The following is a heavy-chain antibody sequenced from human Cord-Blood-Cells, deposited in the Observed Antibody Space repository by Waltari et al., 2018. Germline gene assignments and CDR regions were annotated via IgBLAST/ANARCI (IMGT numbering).Heavy chain of an antibody. V-gene: IGHV4-38-2*01. CDR3: ARVYSGDESYWYFDL. CDR2: IYHSGST. D-gene: IGHD5-12*01. CDR1: GYSIRSGYY. Sequence: QVQLQESGPGLVKPSETLSLTCAVSGYSIRSGYYWGWIRQPPGKGLEWIGSIYHSGSTNYNPALKSRVTISVDTSKNQFSLKLSSGTAADTAVYYCARVYSGDESYWYFDLWGRGTLVTVSS. J-gene: IGHJ2*01.